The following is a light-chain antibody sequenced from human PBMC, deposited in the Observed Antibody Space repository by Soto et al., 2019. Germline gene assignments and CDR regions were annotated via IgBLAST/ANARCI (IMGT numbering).Light chain of an antibody. Sequence: ELTQPPSVSVSPGQTASITCSGDKLGNKYASWYQQKPGQSPVLVIYQDNKRPSGIPERFSGSNSGNTATLTISGTQAMDEADYYCLAWDTSTEVFGTGTKLTVL. CDR1: KLGNKY. CDR2: QDN. J-gene: IGLJ1*01. CDR3: LAWDTSTEV. V-gene: IGLV3-1*01.